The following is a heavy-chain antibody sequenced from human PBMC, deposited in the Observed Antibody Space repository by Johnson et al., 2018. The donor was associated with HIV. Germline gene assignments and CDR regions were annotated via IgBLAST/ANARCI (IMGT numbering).Heavy chain of an antibody. Sequence: VQLVESGGGLVQPGASLRLSCAASGLTVSSNYMSWVRQAPGKGLEWVSAFYSGGSTYHADSVKGRFTISRDNSKNTLYLQMNSLRAEDTAVYYCARDRGQWLLGMSDAFDIWGQGTMVTVSS. CDR1: GLTVSSNY. V-gene: IGHV3-66*01. J-gene: IGHJ3*02. CDR2: FYSGGST. CDR3: ARDRGQWLLGMSDAFDI. D-gene: IGHD3-22*01.